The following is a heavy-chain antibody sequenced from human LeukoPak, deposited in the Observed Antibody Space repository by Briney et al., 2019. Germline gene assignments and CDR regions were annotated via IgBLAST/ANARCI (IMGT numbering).Heavy chain of an antibody. D-gene: IGHD1-26*01. CDR1: GFTFSAYW. CDR3: AKVALGGAYYDY. J-gene: IGHJ4*02. V-gene: IGHV3-23*01. Sequence: PGGSLRLSCAASGFTFSAYWMYWARQAPGKGLEWVSAISGSGSRTDYADSVKGRFTISRDNSKNTLYLQMNSLRAEDTAVFYCAKVALGGAYYDYWGQGTLVTVSS. CDR2: ISGSGSRT.